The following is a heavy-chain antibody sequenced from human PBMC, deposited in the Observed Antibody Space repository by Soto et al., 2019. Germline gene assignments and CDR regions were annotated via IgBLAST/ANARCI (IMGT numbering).Heavy chain of an antibody. CDR1: GGSISSGDYY. J-gene: IGHJ6*02. CDR3: ARSCPLYYYGMDV. V-gene: IGHV4-30-4*01. CDR2: IYYSGST. Sequence: SETLSLTCTVSGGSISSGDYYWSWIRQPPGKGLEWIGYIYYSGSTYYNPSLKSRVTISVDTSKNQFSLKLSSVTAADTAVYYCARSCPLYYYGMDVWGQGTTVTVS.